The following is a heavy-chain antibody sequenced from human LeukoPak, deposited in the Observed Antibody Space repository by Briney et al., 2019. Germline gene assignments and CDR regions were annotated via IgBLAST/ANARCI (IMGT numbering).Heavy chain of an antibody. CDR3: AKDWAIAGSYYCMDV. CDR2: IYSGGST. Sequence: GGSLRLSCAASEFSVGSNYMTWVRQAPGKGLEWVSLIYSGGSTYYADSVKGRFTISRDNSKNTLYLQMNSLRAEDTAVYYCAKDWAIAGSYYCMDVWGKGTTVTISS. J-gene: IGHJ6*03. CDR1: EFSVGSNY. V-gene: IGHV3-66*01. D-gene: IGHD2-2*01.